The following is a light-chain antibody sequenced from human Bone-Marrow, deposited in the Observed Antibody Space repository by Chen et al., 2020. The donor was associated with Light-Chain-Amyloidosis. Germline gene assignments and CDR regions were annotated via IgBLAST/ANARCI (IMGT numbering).Light chain of an antibody. CDR2: RDT. J-gene: IGLJ2*01. CDR1: DLPTKY. CDR3: QSADSSGTYEVI. V-gene: IGLV3-25*03. Sequence: SYELTQPPSVSVSPGQTARITCSGDDLPTKYAYWYQQKPGQAPVLGIHRDTERPSGISERFSGSSSGTTATLTISGCQAEDEADYHCQSADSSGTYEVIFGGGTKLTVL.